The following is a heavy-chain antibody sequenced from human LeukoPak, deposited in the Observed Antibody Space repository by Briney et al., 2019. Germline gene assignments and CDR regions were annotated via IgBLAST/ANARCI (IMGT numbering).Heavy chain of an antibody. J-gene: IGHJ5*02. V-gene: IGHV4-59*08. CDR2: IYYSGST. CDR3: ARHVAAAGPGFDL. Sequence: PSETLSLTCTVSGGSISSYYWSWIRQPPGKGLEWIGYIYYSGSTNYNPSLKSRVTISVDTSKNQFSLKLSSVTAADTAVYYCARHVAAAGPGFDLWGQGTLVTVSS. D-gene: IGHD6-13*01. CDR1: GGSISSYY.